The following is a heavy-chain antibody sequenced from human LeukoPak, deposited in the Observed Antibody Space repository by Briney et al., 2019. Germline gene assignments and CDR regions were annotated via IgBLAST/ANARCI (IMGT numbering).Heavy chain of an antibody. V-gene: IGHV1-18*01. CDR1: GYTFTSYG. D-gene: IGHD6-19*01. CDR2: ISAYNGNT. Sequence: GASVTVSCKASGYTFTSYGISWVRQAPGQGLEWMGWISAYNGNTNYAQKLQGRVTMTTDTSTSTAYMELRSLRSDDTAVYYCARDGWQGIAVAALDYWGQGTLVTVSS. CDR3: ARDGWQGIAVAALDY. J-gene: IGHJ4*02.